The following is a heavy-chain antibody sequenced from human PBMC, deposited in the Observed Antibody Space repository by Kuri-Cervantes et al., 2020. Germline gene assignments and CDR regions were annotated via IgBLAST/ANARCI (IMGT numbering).Heavy chain of an antibody. Sequence: GGFLRLSCAASGFTFDDYTMHWVRQAPGKGLEWVSLISWDGGSTYYADSVKGRFTISRDNSKNSLYLQMNSLRTEDTALYYCAKDEGGSYLDYWGQGTLVTVSS. CDR1: GFTFDDYT. CDR2: ISWDGGST. J-gene: IGHJ4*02. V-gene: IGHV3-43*01. D-gene: IGHD1-26*01. CDR3: AKDEGGSYLDY.